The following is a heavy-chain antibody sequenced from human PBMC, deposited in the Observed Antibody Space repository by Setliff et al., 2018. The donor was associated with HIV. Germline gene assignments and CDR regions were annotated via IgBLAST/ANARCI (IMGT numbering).Heavy chain of an antibody. D-gene: IGHD6-13*01. Sequence: SCAASGFTFDDYTMHWVRQAPGRGLEWVSLISWDGTSTYYADSVKGRFTISRDNSKNSLYLQMNSLRTEDTALYYCAKDMKYRRAADNSFDYWGQGTLVTVSS. CDR2: ISWDGTST. V-gene: IGHV3-43*01. CDR1: GFTFDDYT. J-gene: IGHJ4*02. CDR3: AKDMKYRRAADNSFDY.